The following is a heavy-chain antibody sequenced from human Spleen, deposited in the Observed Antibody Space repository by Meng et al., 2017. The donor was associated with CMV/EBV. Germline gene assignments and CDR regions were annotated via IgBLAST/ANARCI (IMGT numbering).Heavy chain of an antibody. CDR3: TRDGVATGDY. V-gene: IGHV3-20*04. D-gene: IGHD5-12*01. CDR1: GFTFSSYG. J-gene: IGHJ4*02. Sequence: GESLKISCAASGFTFSSYGMHWVRQAPGQGLEWVSTISWSGDNTGYADSVKGRFTISRDNAKTALFLQMNSLRAEDTAFYYCTRDGVATGDYWGQGTLVTVSS. CDR2: ISWSGDNT.